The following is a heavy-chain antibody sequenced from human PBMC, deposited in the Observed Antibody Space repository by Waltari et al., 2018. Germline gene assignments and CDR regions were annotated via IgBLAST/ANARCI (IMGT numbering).Heavy chain of an antibody. CDR3: ARDLGDSGSPGY. CDR2: VNPKSGGT. D-gene: IGHD1-26*01. Sequence: QVQLVQSGAEVKKPGASVKVSCKASGYTFNGYYMHWVRQAPGQGLRWTGWVNPKSGGTNYAQKFQGWVTMTRDPSISTAYMELSRLGYDVTAVYYCARDLGDSGSPGYWGQGTLVTVSS. V-gene: IGHV1-2*04. J-gene: IGHJ4*02. CDR1: GYTFNGYY.